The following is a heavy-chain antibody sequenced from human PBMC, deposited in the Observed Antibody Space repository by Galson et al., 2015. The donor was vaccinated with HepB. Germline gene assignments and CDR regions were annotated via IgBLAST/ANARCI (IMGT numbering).Heavy chain of an antibody. CDR2: ISSNGKST. D-gene: IGHD6-19*01. Sequence: SLRLSCADSGFIFVMYAMSWVRQAPGKGPEWVSTISSNGKSTYYADSVKGRFTISRDNSKNTLYLQMNSLRAEDTAVYYCAGAMAGTSGEDYWGQGTLVTVSS. V-gene: IGHV3-23*01. CDR1: GFIFVMYA. CDR3: AGAMAGTSGEDY. J-gene: IGHJ4*02.